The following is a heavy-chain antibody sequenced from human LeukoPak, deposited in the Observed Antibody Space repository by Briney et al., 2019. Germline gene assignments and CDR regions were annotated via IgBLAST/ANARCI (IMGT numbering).Heavy chain of an antibody. CDR3: ATASGDSPKNTWFDP. J-gene: IGHJ5*02. V-gene: IGHV1-24*01. CDR1: GYTLTELS. D-gene: IGHD4-17*01. Sequence: ASVTVSCKVSGYTLTELSMHWVRQAPGKGLEWMGGFDPEDGETIYAQKFQGRVTMTEDTSTDTAYMELSSLRSEDTAVYSCATASGDSPKNTWFDPWGQGTLVTVSS. CDR2: FDPEDGET.